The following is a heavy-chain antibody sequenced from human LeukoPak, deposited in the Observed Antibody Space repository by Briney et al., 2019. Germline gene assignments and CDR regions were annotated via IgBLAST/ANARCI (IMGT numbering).Heavy chain of an antibody. D-gene: IGHD2-2*01. CDR2: ISSSGSTI. V-gene: IGHV3-11*01. J-gene: IGHJ5*02. CDR1: GFTFSDYY. Sequence: GGSLRLSCAASGFTFSDYYMSWLRQAPGKGLEWVSYISSSGSTIYYADSVKGRFTISRDNAKNSLYLQMNSLRAEDTAVYYCARGPVIVVVPAATNWFDPWGQGTLVTVSS. CDR3: ARGPVIVVVPAATNWFDP.